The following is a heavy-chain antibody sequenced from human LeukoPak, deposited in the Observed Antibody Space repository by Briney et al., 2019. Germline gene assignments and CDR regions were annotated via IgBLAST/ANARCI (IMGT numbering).Heavy chain of an antibody. V-gene: IGHV4-59*01. J-gene: IGHJ4*02. Sequence: SETLSLTCTVSGVSISSYYWSWIRQPPGKGLEWIGYIYYSGSTNYNPSLKSRVTISVGTSKNQFSLKLSSVTAADTAVYYCARESSSSWTRMFDYWGQGTLVTVSS. CDR2: IYYSGST. CDR3: ARESSSSWTRMFDY. D-gene: IGHD6-13*01. CDR1: GVSISSYY.